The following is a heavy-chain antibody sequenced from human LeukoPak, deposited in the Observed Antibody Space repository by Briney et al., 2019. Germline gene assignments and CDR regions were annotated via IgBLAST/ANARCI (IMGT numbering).Heavy chain of an antibody. Sequence: GESPKIYFKGSGYSFASFWIAWVRPTPGKGLEWVGIIYPGDSDIRYSSSFQGQVTISADKSIPTAYLQWSSLKASDTGIYYCARPYSNSHPGWMDVWGKGTTVTVSS. J-gene: IGHJ6*03. D-gene: IGHD6-6*01. V-gene: IGHV5-51*01. CDR2: IYPGDSDI. CDR1: GYSFASFW. CDR3: ARPYSNSHPGWMDV.